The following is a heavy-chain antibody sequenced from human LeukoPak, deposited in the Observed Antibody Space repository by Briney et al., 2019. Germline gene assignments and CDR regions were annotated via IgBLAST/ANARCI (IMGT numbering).Heavy chain of an antibody. D-gene: IGHD6-19*01. CDR2: IWYDGSNK. V-gene: IGHV3-30*02. CDR3: ASSGWSLPLYYYYGMDV. Sequence: PGGSLRLSCAASGFTFRNHGMHWIRQAPGKGLEWVAIIWYDGSNKYYADSVKGRFTISRDNSKNTLYLQMNSLRAEGTAVYYCASSGWSLPLYYYYGMDVWGQGTTVTVSS. J-gene: IGHJ6*02. CDR1: GFTFRNHG.